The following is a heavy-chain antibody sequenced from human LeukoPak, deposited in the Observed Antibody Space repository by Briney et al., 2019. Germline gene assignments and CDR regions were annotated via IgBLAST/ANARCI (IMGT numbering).Heavy chain of an antibody. J-gene: IGHJ5*02. CDR3: ARGPDSGSHFAWFDP. CDR1: GGSFSGFY. V-gene: IGHV4-34*01. CDR2: INHSGST. D-gene: IGHD3-10*01. Sequence: SEALSLTCAVYGGSFSGFYWSWVRQPPGKGLEWIGEINHSGSTHYNPSFKSRVTILVDTSRNQFSLKLTSVTAADTAVYYCARGPDSGSHFAWFDPWGQGTLVIVSS.